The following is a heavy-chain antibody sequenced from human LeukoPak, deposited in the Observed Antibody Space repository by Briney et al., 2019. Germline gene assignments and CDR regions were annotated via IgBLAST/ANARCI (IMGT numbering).Heavy chain of an antibody. V-gene: IGHV3-33*01. CDR3: ARDSSGYGASSGDY. Sequence: GGSLRLSCAASGFTFSSYAMHWVRQAPGKGLEWVAVIWFDGSNKYYAGSMKGRFSISRDNSKKTLYLQMDSLRAEDTALYYCARDSSGYGASSGDYWGQGTLVTVSS. CDR2: IWFDGSNK. CDR1: GFTFSSYA. D-gene: IGHD4-23*01. J-gene: IGHJ4*02.